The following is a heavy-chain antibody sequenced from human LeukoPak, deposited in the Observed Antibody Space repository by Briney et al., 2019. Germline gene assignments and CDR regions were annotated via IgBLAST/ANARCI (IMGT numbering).Heavy chain of an antibody. J-gene: IGHJ4*02. CDR3: AIQSRITMVRGVIITTLDY. Sequence: ASVKVSCKASGGTFSSYAISWVRQAPGQGLEWMGRIIPIFGTANYAQKFQARVTITTDESTSTAYMELSSLRSEDTAVYYCAIQSRITMVRGVIITTLDYWGQGTLVTVSS. CDR1: GGTFSSYA. V-gene: IGHV1-69*05. CDR2: IIPIFGTA. D-gene: IGHD3-10*01.